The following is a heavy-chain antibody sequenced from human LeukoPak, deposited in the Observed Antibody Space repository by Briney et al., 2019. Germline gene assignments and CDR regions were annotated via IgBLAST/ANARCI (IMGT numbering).Heavy chain of an antibody. Sequence: SETLSLTCGVSGYSIGSGYYWGWIRQPPGKGLEWIGAIYHSGSNYYNPSLKSRVTISVDTPKNQFSLKLTSVTAADTAVYYCARLYYDTWSAYYTNNELDPWGQGTLVTVSS. J-gene: IGHJ5*02. V-gene: IGHV4-38-2*01. CDR3: ARLYYDTWSAYYTNNELDP. D-gene: IGHD3-3*01. CDR2: IYHSGSN. CDR1: GYSIGSGYY.